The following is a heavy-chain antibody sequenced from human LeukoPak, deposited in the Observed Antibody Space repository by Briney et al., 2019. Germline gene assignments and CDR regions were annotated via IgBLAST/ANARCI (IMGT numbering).Heavy chain of an antibody. CDR3: ARDQKSYYGSGTDAFDI. V-gene: IGHV3-7*01. D-gene: IGHD3-10*01. CDR1: GFTFSSYW. CDR2: IKQDGSEK. J-gene: IGHJ3*02. Sequence: GGSLRLSCAASGFTFSSYWMSWVRQAPGKGLEWVANIKQDGSEKYYADSVRGRFTISRDNAKNSLYLQMNSLRAEDTAVYYCARDQKSYYGSGTDAFDIWGQGTMVTVSS.